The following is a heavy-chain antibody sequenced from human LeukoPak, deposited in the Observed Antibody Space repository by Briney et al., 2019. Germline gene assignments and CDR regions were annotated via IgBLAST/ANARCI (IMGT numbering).Heavy chain of an antibody. CDR3: ARDSWGLTYYFDF. V-gene: IGHV4-59*01. CDR2: IYYSGST. CDR1: GGSINNYY. J-gene: IGHJ4*02. D-gene: IGHD7-27*01. Sequence: TPSETLSLTCTVSGGSINNYYWSWIRQPPGKGLEWIGYIYYSGSTNYNPSLKSRVTISVDTSKNQFSLKLSSVTAADTAVYYCARDSWGLTYYFDFWGQGTLVTVSS.